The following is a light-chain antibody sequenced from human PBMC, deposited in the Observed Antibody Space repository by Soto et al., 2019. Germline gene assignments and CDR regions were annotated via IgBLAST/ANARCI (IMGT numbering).Light chain of an antibody. CDR2: GAS. Sequence: EMVMTQSPATLSVSPGERATLSCRASQSVSSNLAWYQQKPGQAPRLLIYGASTRATGIPARFSGSGSGTEFTLTISSLQSEDFAVYYCQQYNNWPRGLTFGGGTKVEIK. V-gene: IGKV3-15*01. CDR1: QSVSSN. CDR3: QQYNNWPRGLT. J-gene: IGKJ4*01.